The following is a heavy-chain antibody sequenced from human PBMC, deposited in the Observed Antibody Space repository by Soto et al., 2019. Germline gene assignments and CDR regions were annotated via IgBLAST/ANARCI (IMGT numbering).Heavy chain of an antibody. J-gene: IGHJ6*02. V-gene: IGHV4-61*01. CDR2: IYYSGST. CDR3: ARGLGRYDSSAFAHYYYGMDV. Sequence: PSETLSLTCTVSGGSVSSGSYYWSWIRQPPGKGLEWIGYIYYSGSTNYNPSLKSRVTISVDTSKNQFSLELSSVTAADTAVFYCARGLGRYDSSAFAHYYYGMDVWGQGTTVTVS. CDR1: GGSVSSGSYY. D-gene: IGHD3-22*01.